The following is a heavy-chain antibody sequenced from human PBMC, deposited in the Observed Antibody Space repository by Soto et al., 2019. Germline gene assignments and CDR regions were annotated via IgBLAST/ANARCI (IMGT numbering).Heavy chain of an antibody. V-gene: IGHV5-10-1*01. D-gene: IGHD3-16*01. CDR3: ARDSPVTFRDGHNSNYYYHYGMDV. CDR2: IDPYDSYT. J-gene: IGHJ6*02. CDR1: GYSFRNYW. Sequence: GESLKISCKASGYSFRNYWICWVRQVPGKGLEWMGRIDPYDSYTDYSPSFQGHVTISVDKSNSTAYLQWSSLKASDTAVYYCARDSPVTFRDGHNSNYYYHYGMDVWGQGTTVTVSS.